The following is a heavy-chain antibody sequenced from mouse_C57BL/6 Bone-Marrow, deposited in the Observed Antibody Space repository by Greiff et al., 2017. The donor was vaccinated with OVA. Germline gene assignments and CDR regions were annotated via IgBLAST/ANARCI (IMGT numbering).Heavy chain of an antibody. CDR2: IHPNSGST. V-gene: IGHV1-64*01. CDR1: GYTFTSYW. D-gene: IGHD3-3*01. CDR3: ARLVGQWYVDV. Sequence: VQLQQPGAELVKPGASVKLSCKASGYTFTSYWMHWVKQRPGQGLEWIGMIHPNSGSTNYNEKFKSKATLTVDKSSSTAYMQLSSLTSEDSAVYYCARLVGQWYVDVWGTGTTVTVSS. J-gene: IGHJ1*03.